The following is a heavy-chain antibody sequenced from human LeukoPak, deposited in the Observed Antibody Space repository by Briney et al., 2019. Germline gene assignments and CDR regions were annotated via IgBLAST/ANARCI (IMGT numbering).Heavy chain of an antibody. CDR3: ALAGGSQGDYFDY. V-gene: IGHV1-24*01. J-gene: IGHJ4*02. CDR1: GYTLTELS. D-gene: IGHD1-26*01. Sequence: ASVKVSCKVSGYTLTELSKHWVRQAPGKGLEWMGGFDPEDGETIYAQKFQGRVTMTEDTSTDTAYMELSSLRSEDTAVYYCALAGGSQGDYFDYWGQGTLVTVSS. CDR2: FDPEDGET.